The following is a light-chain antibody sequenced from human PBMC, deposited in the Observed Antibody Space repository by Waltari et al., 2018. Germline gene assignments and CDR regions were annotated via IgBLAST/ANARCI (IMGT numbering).Light chain of an antibody. Sequence: QSALTQPPSASGSLGQSVTISCPGISSDAGGSVYVPWYQQHPGKAPKVIIYEVNKRPSGVPGRFSGSRSGNTASLTVSGLQAEDEADYYCSSYAGSNRVFGGGTRLTVL. J-gene: IGLJ3*02. CDR2: EVN. CDR3: SSYAGSNRV. CDR1: SSDAGGSVY. V-gene: IGLV2-8*01.